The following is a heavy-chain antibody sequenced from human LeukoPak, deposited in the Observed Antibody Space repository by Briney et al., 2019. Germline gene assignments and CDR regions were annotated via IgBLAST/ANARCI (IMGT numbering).Heavy chain of an antibody. CDR1: GGSISSYY. CDR2: IYYSGST. V-gene: IGHV4-59*01. J-gene: IGHJ4*02. CDR3: ARVRTQLGELFYTIPNYFDY. D-gene: IGHD3-10*01. Sequence: SETLSLTCTVSGGSISSYYWSWIRQPPGKGLEWIGYIYYSGSTNYNPSLKSRVTISVDTSKNQFSLKLSSVTAADTAVYYCARVRTQLGELFYTIPNYFDYWGQGTLVTVSS.